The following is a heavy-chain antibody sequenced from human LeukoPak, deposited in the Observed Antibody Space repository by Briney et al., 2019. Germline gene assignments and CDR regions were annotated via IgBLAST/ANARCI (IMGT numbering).Heavy chain of an antibody. CDR2: VYYSGST. J-gene: IGHJ5*02. Sequence: PSETLSLTCTVSGGSISSYYWSWIRQPPGKGLEWIGYVYYSGSTNYNPSLKSRVTISVDTSKNQFSPKLSSVTAADTAVYYCARLHPHNWFDPWGQGTLVTVSS. CDR3: ARLHPHNWFDP. CDR1: GGSISSYY. V-gene: IGHV4-59*08.